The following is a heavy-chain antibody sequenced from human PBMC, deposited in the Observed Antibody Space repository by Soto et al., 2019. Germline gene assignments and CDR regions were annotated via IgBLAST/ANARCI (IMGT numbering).Heavy chain of an antibody. CDR3: ARDLVAASAFDI. V-gene: IGHV1-2*04. CDR2: INPNSGDT. CDR1: GYTFTGYY. Sequence: QVQLVQSGAEVKKPGASVKVSCKASGYTFTGYYMHWVRQAPGQGLEWMGWINPNSGDTNYAQKFQAWVTMTRDTSISTAYMELSRLRSDDTAVYYCARDLVAASAFDIWGQGTMVTVSS. J-gene: IGHJ3*02. D-gene: IGHD2-15*01.